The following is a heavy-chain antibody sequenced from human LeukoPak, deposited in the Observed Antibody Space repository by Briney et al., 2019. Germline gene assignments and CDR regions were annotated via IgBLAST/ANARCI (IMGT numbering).Heavy chain of an antibody. J-gene: IGHJ5*02. V-gene: IGHV4-38-2*02. CDR1: GGSISGYY. CDR2: IYHSGST. Sequence: SETLSLTCTVSGGSISGYYWGWIRQPPGKGLEWIGSIYHSGSTYYNPSLKSRVTISVDTSKNQFSLKLSSVTAADTAVYYCARGSRTNWFDPWGQGTLVTVSS. CDR3: ARGSRTNWFDP. D-gene: IGHD2-2*01.